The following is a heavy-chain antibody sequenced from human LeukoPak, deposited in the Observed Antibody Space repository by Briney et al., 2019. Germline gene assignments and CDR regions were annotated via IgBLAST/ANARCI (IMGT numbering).Heavy chain of an antibody. CDR3: ARDRGYYDSSGYPYYFDY. V-gene: IGHV4-30-4*08. CDR1: GGSISSGDYY. D-gene: IGHD3-22*01. CDR2: IYYSGST. J-gene: IGHJ4*02. Sequence: PSETLSLTCTVSGGSISSGDYYWSWIRQPPGKGLEWIGYIYYSGSTYYNPSLKSRVTISVDTSKNQFSLKLSSVTAADTAVYYCARDRGYYDSSGYPYYFDYWGQGTLVTVSS.